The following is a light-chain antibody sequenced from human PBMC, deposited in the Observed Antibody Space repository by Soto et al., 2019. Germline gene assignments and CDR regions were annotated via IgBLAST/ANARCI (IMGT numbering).Light chain of an antibody. J-gene: IGKJ3*01. CDR3: QQYGSSPPYT. Sequence: EIVLTQSPGTLSLSPGERATLSCRASQSVSSSYLAWYQQKPGQAPRLLIYGASSRATGIPDRFSGSGSGTDFGLTISRLEPEDFAVYYCQQYGSSPPYTVGPGTKVDIK. V-gene: IGKV3-20*01. CDR2: GAS. CDR1: QSVSSSY.